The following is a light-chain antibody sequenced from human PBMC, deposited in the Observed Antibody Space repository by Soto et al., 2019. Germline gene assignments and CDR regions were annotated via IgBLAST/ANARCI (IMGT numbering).Light chain of an antibody. V-gene: IGKV2-28*01. Sequence: DIVLTQSPLSLPVTPGEPASISCRSSQSLLHSNGNIYLDWYLQKPGQYPQLLIYLGSIRASGVPDRFSGSGSVTDFTLKITRVEAEDVGVYYFMQAIHAPRTFVLGTKVEIK. CDR2: LGS. CDR3: MQAIHAPRT. CDR1: QSLLHSNGNIY. J-gene: IGKJ1*01.